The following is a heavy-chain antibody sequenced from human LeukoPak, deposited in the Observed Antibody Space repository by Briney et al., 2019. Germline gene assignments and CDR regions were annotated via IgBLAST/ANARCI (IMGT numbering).Heavy chain of an antibody. J-gene: IGHJ5*02. CDR3: ARTHFDSLGWFDP. D-gene: IGHD3-9*01. Sequence: SETLSLTCTVSGGSMRSSNFYWAWIRQSPGKGLEWIGNINYSGHTYFNPSVKSRVTLSVDVSKNRFSLNLTSATAADTALYFCARTHFDSLGWFDPWGQGIQVIVSS. CDR2: INYSGHT. V-gene: IGHV4-39*07. CDR1: GGSMRSSNFY.